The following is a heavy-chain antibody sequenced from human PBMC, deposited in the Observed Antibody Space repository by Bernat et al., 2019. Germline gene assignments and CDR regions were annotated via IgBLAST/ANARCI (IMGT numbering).Heavy chain of an antibody. CDR2: IKSKTDGGTT. V-gene: IGHV3-15*07. CDR3: TTPMGTNGEDWFDP. CDR1: GFTFSNAW. J-gene: IGHJ5*02. Sequence: EVQLVESGGGLVKPGGSLRLSCAASGFTFSNAWMNWVHQAPGKGLEWVGRIKSKTDGGTTDYAAPVKGRFTISRDDSKNTLYLQMNSLKTEDTAVYYCTTPMGTNGEDWFDPWGQGTLVTVSS. D-gene: IGHD2-8*01.